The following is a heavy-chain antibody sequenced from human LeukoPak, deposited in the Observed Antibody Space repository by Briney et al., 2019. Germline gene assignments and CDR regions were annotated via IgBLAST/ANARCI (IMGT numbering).Heavy chain of an antibody. Sequence: GGSLRLSCAASGFTFSNYWMSWVRQAPGKGLEWVANIDQDGSVKYYLDSVKGRFTISRDNSKNTLYLQMNSLRAEDTAVYYCASWTTVTSFGYWGQGTLVTVSS. CDR1: GFTFSNYW. J-gene: IGHJ4*02. V-gene: IGHV3-7*03. CDR3: ASWTTVTSFGY. CDR2: IDQDGSVK. D-gene: IGHD4-17*01.